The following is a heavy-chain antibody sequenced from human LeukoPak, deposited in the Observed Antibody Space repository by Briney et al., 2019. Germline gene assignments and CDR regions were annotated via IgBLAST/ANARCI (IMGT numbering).Heavy chain of an antibody. Sequence: PSETLSLTCTVSGGSISSSGHYWGWIRQPPGKGLEWIGSLHYSGSAYHNPSLKSRITISADTSKNQFSLELSSVAAADTAVYYCARHRDGYNRPFDYWGQGTLVTVSS. J-gene: IGHJ4*02. CDR1: GGSISSSGHY. CDR3: ARHRDGYNRPFDY. V-gene: IGHV4-39*01. D-gene: IGHD5-24*01. CDR2: LHYSGSA.